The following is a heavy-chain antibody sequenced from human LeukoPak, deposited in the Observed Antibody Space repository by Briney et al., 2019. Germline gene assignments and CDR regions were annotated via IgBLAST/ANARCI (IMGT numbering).Heavy chain of an antibody. CDR1: GFSVSSNY. Sequence: GGSLRLSCAASGFSVSSNYMSWVRQAPGKGLEWVSIIYSGGSTHYADSVKGGFTISRDDSKNTLSLQMNSLRAEDTAVYYCARAVAGYYFDYWGQGTLVTVSA. J-gene: IGHJ4*02. CDR3: ARAVAGYYFDY. CDR2: IYSGGST. V-gene: IGHV3-66*01. D-gene: IGHD6-19*01.